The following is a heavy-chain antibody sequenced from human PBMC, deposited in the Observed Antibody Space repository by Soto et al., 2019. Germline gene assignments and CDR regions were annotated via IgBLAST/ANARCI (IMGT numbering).Heavy chain of an antibody. Sequence: SETLSLTCAVYGGSFSGYYWSGIRQPPGKGLEWIGEINHSGSTNYNPSLKSRVTISVEQSKNPFSLKLSYVTAADTAVYYCARGAIFGVVIIFPYYGMDVWGQGTTVTVSS. V-gene: IGHV4-34*01. CDR1: GGSFSGYY. D-gene: IGHD3-3*01. CDR2: INHSGST. CDR3: ARGAIFGVVIIFPYYGMDV. J-gene: IGHJ6*02.